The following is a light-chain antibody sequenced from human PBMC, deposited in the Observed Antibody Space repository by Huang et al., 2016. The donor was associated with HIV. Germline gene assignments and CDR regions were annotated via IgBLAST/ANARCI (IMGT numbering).Light chain of an antibody. CDR2: RTS. Sequence: DIQMTQSPPTLSASVGDRVTITCRASQSISNYLAWYQQKPGKAPNLLISRTSSLESGVPSRFSGSGSGTEFTLTIRSLQPDDFATYYCQQFNNYPWTFGQGTKVEIK. V-gene: IGKV1-5*03. CDR1: QSISNY. J-gene: IGKJ1*01. CDR3: QQFNNYPWT.